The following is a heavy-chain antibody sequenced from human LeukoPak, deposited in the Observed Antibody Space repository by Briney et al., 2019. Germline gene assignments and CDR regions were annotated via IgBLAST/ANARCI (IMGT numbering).Heavy chain of an antibody. J-gene: IGHJ6*02. CDR2: TYYRSKWYN. CDR3: ARRGYGDYANYYYGMDV. CDR1: GDSVSSNSAA. V-gene: IGHV6-1*01. Sequence: SQTLSLTCAISGDSVSSNSAAWNWIRQSPSRGLEWLGRTYYRSKWYNDYAVSVKSRITINPDTSKNQFSLQLNSVTPEDTAVYYCARRGYGDYANYYYGMDVWGQGTTVTVSS. D-gene: IGHD4-17*01.